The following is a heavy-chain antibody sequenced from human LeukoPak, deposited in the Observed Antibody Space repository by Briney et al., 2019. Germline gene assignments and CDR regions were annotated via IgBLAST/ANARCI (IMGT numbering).Heavy chain of an antibody. CDR3: VGAAADTTPRP. CDR1: GFTLSNYW. Sequence: GESLKISCAASGFTLSNYWKHWVRQGPGKGLVWVSRVSNDGSSTAYADSVRGRFTISRDNAKNTLYLQMNSLRAEDTAVYYCVGAAADTTPRPWGQGTLVTVSS. D-gene: IGHD6-13*01. CDR2: VSNDGSST. J-gene: IGHJ4*02. V-gene: IGHV3-74*01.